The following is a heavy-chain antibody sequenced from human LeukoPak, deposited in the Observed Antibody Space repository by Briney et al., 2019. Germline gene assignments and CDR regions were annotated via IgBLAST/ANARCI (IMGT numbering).Heavy chain of an antibody. CDR2: ISGSSSTI. Sequence: PGGSLRLSCAASGFSFSTSNMNWVRQAPGKGLEWVSYISGSSSTIYYADSVKGRFTISRDNAKNSLYLQMNSLRAEDTAVYYCARGARDGDYWGQGTLVTVSS. V-gene: IGHV3-48*04. CDR1: GFSFSTSN. J-gene: IGHJ4*02. CDR3: ARGARDGDY.